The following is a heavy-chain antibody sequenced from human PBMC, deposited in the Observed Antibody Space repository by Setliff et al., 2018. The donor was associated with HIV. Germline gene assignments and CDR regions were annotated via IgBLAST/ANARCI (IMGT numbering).Heavy chain of an antibody. CDR1: GYIFTTFG. J-gene: IGHJ5*02. Sequence: GASVKVSCKASGYIFTTFGFSWVRQDPGHGLEWMGWINTHNGNTHYAQRFQGRVTMTRDTSTTTAYMELRRLTTDDTAVYYCARGYCGGGICYSPNRLDPWGQGTLVTVSS. CDR3: ARGYCGGGICYSPNRLDP. CDR2: INTHNGNT. V-gene: IGHV1-18*01. D-gene: IGHD2-15*01.